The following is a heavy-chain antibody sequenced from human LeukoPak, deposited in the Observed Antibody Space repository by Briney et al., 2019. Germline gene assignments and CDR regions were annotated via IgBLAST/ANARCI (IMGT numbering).Heavy chain of an antibody. Sequence: XXYSMNWVRQAPGKGLEWVSSISSSSSYIYYADSVKGRFTISRDNAKNSLYLQMNSLRAEDTAVYYCTEQIAVAGGFDYWGQGTLVTVSS. CDR3: TEQIAVAGGFDY. CDR1: XXYS. J-gene: IGHJ4*02. D-gene: IGHD6-19*01. CDR2: ISSSSSYI. V-gene: IGHV3-21*01.